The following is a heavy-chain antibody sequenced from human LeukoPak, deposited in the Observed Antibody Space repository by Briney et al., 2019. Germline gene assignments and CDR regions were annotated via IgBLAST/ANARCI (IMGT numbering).Heavy chain of an antibody. Sequence: KSSETLSLTCTVSGGSISSYYWSWIRQPPGKGLEWIGYIYTSGSTNYNPSLKSRVTISVDTSKNQFSLKLSSVTAADTAVYYCARHKNARGYYYPDAFDIWGQGTMVTVSS. CDR2: IYTSGST. CDR1: GGSISSYY. J-gene: IGHJ3*02. V-gene: IGHV4-4*09. CDR3: ARHKNARGYYYPDAFDI. D-gene: IGHD3-22*01.